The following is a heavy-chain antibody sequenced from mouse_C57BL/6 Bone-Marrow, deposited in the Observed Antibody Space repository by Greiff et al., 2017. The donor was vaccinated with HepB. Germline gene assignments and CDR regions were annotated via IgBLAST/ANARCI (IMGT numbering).Heavy chain of an antibody. Sequence: EVQWVESGGGLVQPGGSLKLSCAASGFTFSDYYMYWVRQTPEKRLEWVAYISNGGGSTYYPDTVKGRFTISRDNAKNTLYLQMSRLKSEDTAMYYCARHDYGSSAGFDYWGQGTTLTVSS. CDR3: ARHDYGSSAGFDY. V-gene: IGHV5-12*01. CDR1: GFTFSDYY. J-gene: IGHJ2*01. CDR2: ISNGGGST. D-gene: IGHD1-1*01.